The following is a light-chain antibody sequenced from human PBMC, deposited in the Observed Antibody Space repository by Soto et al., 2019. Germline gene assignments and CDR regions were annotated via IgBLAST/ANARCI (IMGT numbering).Light chain of an antibody. CDR3: QQYGSSH. Sequence: EIVLTQSPGTLSLSPGERATLSCRASQSVSSSYLAWYQQKPGQAPRLLIYGASSRATGIPDRFSGSGSGTDFTLTISRLEPVDFAVYYYQQYGSSHFGGGTKVEIK. V-gene: IGKV3-20*01. J-gene: IGKJ4*01. CDR2: GAS. CDR1: QSVSSSY.